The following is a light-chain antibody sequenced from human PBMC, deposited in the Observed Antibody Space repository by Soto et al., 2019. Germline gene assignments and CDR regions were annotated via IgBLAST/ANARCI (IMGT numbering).Light chain of an antibody. CDR1: QSISTY. CDR3: QQSNSDPPWT. CDR2: AAS. V-gene: IGKV1-39*01. J-gene: IGKJ1*01. Sequence: DIQMTQSPSSLSASVGDRVTISCRASQSISTYLNWYHQKPGKAPRLLIYAASSVHTGGTPRFSGSGAGTDFTLTISSLRPDDIATYFCQQSNSDPPWTFGQGTKVDIK.